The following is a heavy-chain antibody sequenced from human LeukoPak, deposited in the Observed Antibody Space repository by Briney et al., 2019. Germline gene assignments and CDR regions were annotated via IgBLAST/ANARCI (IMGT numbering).Heavy chain of an antibody. CDR2: ISGSGGST. J-gene: IGHJ3*02. V-gene: IGHV3-23*01. D-gene: IGHD6-13*01. CDR3: AKDMGIALTYDAFDI. CDR1: GFTFSSYA. Sequence: GGSLRLSCAASGFTFSSYAMSWVRQAPGKGLEWVSAISGSGGSTYYADSVKGRFTISRDNAKNSLYLQMNSLRAEDTALYYCAKDMGIALTYDAFDIWGQGTMVTVSS.